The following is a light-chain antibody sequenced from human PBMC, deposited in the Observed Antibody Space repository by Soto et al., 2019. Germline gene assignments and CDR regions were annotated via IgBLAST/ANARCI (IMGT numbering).Light chain of an antibody. CDR3: QQGGS. J-gene: IGKJ4*01. Sequence: EIVLTQFPATLSLSPGEEPTLSCRASQSFGTSLAWYQQRPAQAPRLLIYDTFKVAAGVPARFSGSGSGADFTLTIRGLEPEDFAVYDRQQGGSFGGGTKVEIK. CDR1: QSFGTS. CDR2: DTF. V-gene: IGKV3-11*01.